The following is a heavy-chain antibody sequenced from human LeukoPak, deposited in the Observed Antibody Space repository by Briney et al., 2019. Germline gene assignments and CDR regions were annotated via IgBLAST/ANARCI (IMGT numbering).Heavy chain of an antibody. CDR3: ARIDRGFYSRWTAFAF. D-gene: IGHD2-15*01. V-gene: IGHV3-21*01. J-gene: IGHJ3*01. CDR2: ISSSSTYI. CDR1: GFTFSSYS. Sequence: GGSLRLSCAASGFTFSSYSMNWVRQAPGKGLECVSSISSSSTYIYYADSVKGRFTISRDNAKNSLYLQMNSLRAEDTAVYYCARIDRGFYSRWTAFAFWGQGTMVTVSS.